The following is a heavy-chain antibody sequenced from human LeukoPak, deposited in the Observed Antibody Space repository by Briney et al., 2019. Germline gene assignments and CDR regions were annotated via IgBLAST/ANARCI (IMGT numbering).Heavy chain of an antibody. CDR3: MRDPNFDS. CDR1: GFALRSYV. J-gene: IGHJ5*01. V-gene: IGHV3-30*04. CDR2: ILFDGSKR. Sequence: GGSLRLSCVTSGFALRSYVMHWVRQAPGKGLEWVAVILFDGSKRYYADSVKGRFTISRDNSKNTVFLQMDSLRAEDTAVYYCMRDPNFDSWGQGTLVTVSS.